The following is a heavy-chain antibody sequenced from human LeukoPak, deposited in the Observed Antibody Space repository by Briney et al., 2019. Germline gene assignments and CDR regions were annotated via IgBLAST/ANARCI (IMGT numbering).Heavy chain of an antibody. CDR2: VSSDGGNQ. J-gene: IGHJ4*02. Sequence: PGRSLRLSCAASGFSFSGFAMHWVRQAPGKGLEWVAVVSSDGGNQHYADSMKGRFTISRDNSKNTLYLQMNSLRAEDTAVYYCAKEYQPRIATAYDYWGQGTLVTVSS. CDR1: GFSFSGFA. D-gene: IGHD6-25*01. V-gene: IGHV3-30-3*01. CDR3: AKEYQPRIATAYDY.